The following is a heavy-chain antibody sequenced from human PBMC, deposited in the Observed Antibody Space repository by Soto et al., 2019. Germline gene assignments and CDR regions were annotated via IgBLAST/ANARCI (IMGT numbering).Heavy chain of an antibody. D-gene: IGHD2-15*01. Sequence: QVQLVQSGAEVKKPGASVKVSCKASGYTFTSHSVHWVRQAPGQGLEWMGIVNRSGGTANNAQKFHGRVTMTRETSTNTVYMELSSLKSEDTAVYYCARRYCSGGSCFCDYWGQGTLVSVSS. CDR3: ARRYCSGGSCFCDY. V-gene: IGHV1-46*01. CDR1: GYTFTSHS. CDR2: VNRSGGTA. J-gene: IGHJ4*02.